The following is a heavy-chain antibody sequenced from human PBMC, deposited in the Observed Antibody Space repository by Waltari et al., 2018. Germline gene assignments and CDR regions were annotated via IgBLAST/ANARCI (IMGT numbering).Heavy chain of an antibody. J-gene: IGHJ4*02. CDR3: ARTREVVMGLFDY. CDR1: GGSISSSSYY. V-gene: IGHV4-39*07. CDR2: IYYSGST. D-gene: IGHD3-22*01. Sequence: QLQLQESGPGLVTPSATLSLTCTVSGGSISSSSYYWGWIRQPPGKGLEWIGSIYYSGSTYYNPSLKSRVTISVDTSKNQFSLKLSSVTAADTAVYYCARTREVVMGLFDYWGQGTLVTVSS.